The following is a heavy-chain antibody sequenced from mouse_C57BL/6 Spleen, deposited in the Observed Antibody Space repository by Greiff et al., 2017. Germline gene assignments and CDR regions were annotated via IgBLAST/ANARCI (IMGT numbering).Heavy chain of an antibody. D-gene: IGHD4-1*01. CDR1: GYTFTSYW. CDR2: INPSNGGT. Sequence: QVHVKQPGTELVKPGASVKLSCKASGYTFTSYWMHWVKQRPGQGLEWIGNINPSNGGTNYNEKFKSKATLTVDKSSSTAYMQLSSLTSEDSAVYYCARVGRDYAMDYWGQGTSVTVSS. V-gene: IGHV1-53*01. CDR3: ARVGRDYAMDY. J-gene: IGHJ4*01.